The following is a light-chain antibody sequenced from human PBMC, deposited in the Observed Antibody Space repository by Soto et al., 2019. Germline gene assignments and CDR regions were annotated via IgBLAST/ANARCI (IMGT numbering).Light chain of an antibody. CDR3: LLSYSGAYV. CDR1: TGAVTSGHS. J-gene: IGLJ1*01. V-gene: IGLV7-46*01. CDR2: DIS. Sequence: QAVVTQEPSLTVSPGGTVTLTCGSSTGAVTSGHSPCWFQQKPGQAPKTLIYDISTKHSWTPARFSGSLLGGKAALTLSGAQPGDEADYYCLLSYSGAYVFGPGTKLTVL.